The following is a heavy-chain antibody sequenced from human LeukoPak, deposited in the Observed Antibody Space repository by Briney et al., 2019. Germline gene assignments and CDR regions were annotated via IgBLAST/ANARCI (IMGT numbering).Heavy chain of an antibody. CDR1: GFTFSSYA. V-gene: IGHV3-23*01. Sequence: PGGSLRLSCAASGFTFSSYAMSWVRQAPGKGLEWVSTISGTGGNTYYADSVKGRFTISRDNSKNTLYLQMNSLRAEDTAVYYCAKAPPDSYNYYYGMDVWGQGATVTVSS. J-gene: IGHJ6*02. D-gene: IGHD5-18*01. CDR3: AKAPPDSYNYYYGMDV. CDR2: ISGTGGNT.